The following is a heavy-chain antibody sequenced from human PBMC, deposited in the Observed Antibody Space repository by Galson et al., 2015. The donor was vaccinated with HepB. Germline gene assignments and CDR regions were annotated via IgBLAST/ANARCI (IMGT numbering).Heavy chain of an antibody. J-gene: IGHJ4*02. V-gene: IGHV3-11*06. Sequence: SLRLSCAASGFTFSDYYMSWIRQAPGKGLEWVSYISSSSSYTNYADSVKGRFTISRDNAKNSLYLQMNSLRAEDTAVYYCTRGPHDIVVVTAIHYWGQGTLVTVSS. CDR3: TRGPHDIVVVTAIHY. D-gene: IGHD2-21*02. CDR1: GFTFSDYY. CDR2: ISSSSSYT.